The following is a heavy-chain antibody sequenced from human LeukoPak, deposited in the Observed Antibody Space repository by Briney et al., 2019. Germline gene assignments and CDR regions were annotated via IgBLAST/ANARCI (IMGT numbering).Heavy chain of an antibody. V-gene: IGHV4-59*11. CDR2: IYYSGST. D-gene: IGHD3-22*01. CDR3: ARMNSSGYYYSYFDY. Sequence: SETLSLTCTVSGGSISSHYWSWLRQPPGKGLEWIGYIYYSGSTNYNPSLKSRVTISVDTSKNQFSLKLSSVTAADTAVYYCARMNSSGYYYSYFDYWGQGTLVTVSS. CDR1: GGSISSHY. J-gene: IGHJ4*02.